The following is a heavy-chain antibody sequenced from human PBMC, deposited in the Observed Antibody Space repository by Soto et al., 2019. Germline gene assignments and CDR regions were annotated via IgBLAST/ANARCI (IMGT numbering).Heavy chain of an antibody. J-gene: IGHJ6*02. D-gene: IGHD2-21*01. CDR2: IGSDGSDK. CDR3: VRHGERVVQWGLDA. V-gene: IGHV3-33*03. CDR1: GFTFSHHG. Sequence: QVQLVESGGGVVEPGRSLRLSCVASGFTFSHHGIHWVRQPPGKGLEWVAFIGSDGSDKYYSDSAKGRITVSRDNSKNSVYLQMDSLRAEDTAVYRCVRHGERVVQWGLDALGRESTVT.